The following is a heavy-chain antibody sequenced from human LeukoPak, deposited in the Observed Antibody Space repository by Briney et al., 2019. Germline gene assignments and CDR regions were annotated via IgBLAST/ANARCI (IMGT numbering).Heavy chain of an antibody. CDR1: GYTFTGYY. V-gene: IGHV1-46*03. D-gene: IGHD3-22*01. Sequence: ASVKVSCKASGYTFTGYYMRWVRQAPGQGLEWMGIINPSGGSTSYAQKFQGRVTMTRDTSTSTVYMELSSLRSEDTAVYYCARESDYDSSGYPTVPFDYGGQGTLVTVSS. J-gene: IGHJ4*02. CDR2: INPSGGST. CDR3: ARESDYDSSGYPTVPFDY.